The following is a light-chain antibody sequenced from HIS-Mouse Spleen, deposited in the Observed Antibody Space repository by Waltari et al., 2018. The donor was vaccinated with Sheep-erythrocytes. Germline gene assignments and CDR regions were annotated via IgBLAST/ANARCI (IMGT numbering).Light chain of an antibody. V-gene: IGLV2-11*01. J-gene: IGLJ3*02. CDR1: SSDVGGYNY. CDR3: CSYAGSSTPWV. CDR2: EVS. Sequence: QSALTQPRSVSGSPGQSVTISCTGTSSDVGGYNYVLWYQQHPGKAPKLMIYEVSKRPSGVPDRFSGSKSGNTASLTVSGLQAEDEADYYCCSYAGSSTPWVFGGGTKLTVL.